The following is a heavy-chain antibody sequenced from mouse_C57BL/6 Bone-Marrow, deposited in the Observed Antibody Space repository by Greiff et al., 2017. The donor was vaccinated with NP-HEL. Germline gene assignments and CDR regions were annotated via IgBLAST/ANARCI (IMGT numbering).Heavy chain of an antibody. CDR3: TLYYYGSGYYAMDY. CDR1: GYTFTDYE. Sequence: QVQLQQSGAELVRPGASVTLSCKASGYTFTDYEMHWVKQTPVHGLEWIGAIDPETGGTAYNQKFKGKAILTADKSSSTAYMEIRSLTSEDSAVYYCTLYYYGSGYYAMDYWGQGTSVTVSS. V-gene: IGHV1-15*01. J-gene: IGHJ4*01. CDR2: IDPETGGT. D-gene: IGHD1-1*01.